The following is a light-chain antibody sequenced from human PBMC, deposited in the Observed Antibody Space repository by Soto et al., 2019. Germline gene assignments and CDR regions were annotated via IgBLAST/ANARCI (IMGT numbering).Light chain of an antibody. J-gene: IGKJ1*01. V-gene: IGKV3-20*01. Sequence: EIVLTQSPGTLSLSPGERATLSCRASQSVSSSYLAWYQQKPGQAPRLLIYGASSRATGIPDRFSGSGSGTDFTLTISRLEPEYFAVYYCQQYCSSPKTFGRGTKVEIK. CDR2: GAS. CDR3: QQYCSSPKT. CDR1: QSVSSSY.